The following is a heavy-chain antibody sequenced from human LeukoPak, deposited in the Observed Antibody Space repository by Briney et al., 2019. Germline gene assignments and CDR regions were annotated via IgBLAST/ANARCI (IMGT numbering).Heavy chain of an antibody. CDR1: DGSINSYY. CDR2: IYYNGNT. J-gene: IGHJ4*02. Sequence: SETLSLTCSVSDGSINSYYWNWIRRPPGKGLEWIGYIYYNGNTNYSPSLKSRVTMSVDTSKNQFSLKLSSVTAADTAVYYCARGWGRRTLIDYWGQGTLVTVSS. V-gene: IGHV4-59*12. CDR3: ARGWGRRTLIDY. D-gene: IGHD3-16*01.